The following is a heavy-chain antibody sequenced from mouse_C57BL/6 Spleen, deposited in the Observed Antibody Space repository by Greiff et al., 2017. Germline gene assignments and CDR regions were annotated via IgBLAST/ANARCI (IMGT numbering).Heavy chain of an antibody. J-gene: IGHJ2*01. D-gene: IGHD1-1*01. CDR2: IYPRDGST. CDR3: ARWGTTVVAPFDY. Sequence: VQLQESGPELVKPGASVKLSCTASGYTFTSYDINWVKQRPGQGLEWIGWIYPRDGSTKYNEKFKGKATLTVDTSSSTAYMELHSLTSEDSAVYFCARWGTTVVAPFDYWGQGTTLTVSS. V-gene: IGHV1-85*01. CDR1: GYTFTSYD.